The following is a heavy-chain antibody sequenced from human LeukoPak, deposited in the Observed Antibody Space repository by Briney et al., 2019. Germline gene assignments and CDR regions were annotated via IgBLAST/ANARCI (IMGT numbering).Heavy chain of an antibody. V-gene: IGHV1-18*01. CDR2: IDSYNGNR. CDR1: GYTFTSYG. D-gene: IGHD6-19*01. J-gene: IGHJ4*02. CDR3: ARYYSGWYYFDY. Sequence: ASVKVSCKTSGYTFTSYGISWVRQAPGQGLEWMGWIDSYNGNRKYAQNFQGRVTVTTEKSTSTAYMELRSLRSDDTAVYYCARYYSGWYYFDYRGQGTLVTVSS.